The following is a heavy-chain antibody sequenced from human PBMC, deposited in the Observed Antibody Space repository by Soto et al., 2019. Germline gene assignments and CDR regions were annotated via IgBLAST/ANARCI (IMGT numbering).Heavy chain of an antibody. J-gene: IGHJ4*02. V-gene: IGHV1-18*01. Sequence: QVHLVQSGAEVKKPGASVKVSCKGSGYAFTTYGITWVRQAPGQGLEWMGWISAHNGNTNYAQKLQGRVTVTRDTSTSTAYMELRSLLSDDTAVYYCARGRDGDYWGQGALVTVSS. CDR3: ARGRDGDY. CDR2: ISAHNGNT. D-gene: IGHD6-6*01. CDR1: GYAFTTYG.